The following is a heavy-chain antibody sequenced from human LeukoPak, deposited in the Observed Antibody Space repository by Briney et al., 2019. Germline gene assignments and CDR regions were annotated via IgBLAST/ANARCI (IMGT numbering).Heavy chain of an antibody. CDR3: AKDEGYSGYEYAFDI. V-gene: IGHV3-9*01. D-gene: IGHD5-12*01. J-gene: IGHJ3*02. CDR1: GFTFDDYA. Sequence: AGGSLRLSCAASGFTFDDYAMHWVRQAPGKGLEWVSGISWNSGSIGYADSVKGRFTISRDNAENSLYLQMNSLRAEDTALYYCAKDEGYSGYEYAFDIWGQGTMVTVSS. CDR2: ISWNSGSI.